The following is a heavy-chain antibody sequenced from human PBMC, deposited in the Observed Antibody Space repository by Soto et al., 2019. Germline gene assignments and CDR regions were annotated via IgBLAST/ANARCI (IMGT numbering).Heavy chain of an antibody. CDR3: ARARVEVPAHPRLDAFDL. CDR2: LYRGGST. Sequence: EVQLVESGGGLIQPGGSLRLSCAASGFTVSSTFMMWVRQAPGKGLEWVSSLYRGGSTDYADAVEGRLIVSRDSPENTLYLQMNSLRGDDTAVDYCARARVEVPAHPRLDAFDLWGPGTVVAVSS. CDR1: GFTVSSTF. V-gene: IGHV3-53*01. J-gene: IGHJ3*01.